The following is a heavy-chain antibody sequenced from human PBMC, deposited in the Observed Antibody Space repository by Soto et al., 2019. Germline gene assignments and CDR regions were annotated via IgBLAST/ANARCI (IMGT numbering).Heavy chain of an antibody. Sequence: GESLKISCKGSGYSFTSYWIGWVRQMPGKGLEWMGIIYPGDSDTRYSPSFQGQVTISADKSISTAYLQWSSLKASDTAMYYCARQGSSEWSVYGMDVWGQGTTVTVSS. J-gene: IGHJ6*02. CDR2: IYPGDSDT. D-gene: IGHD3-3*01. CDR3: ARQGSSEWSVYGMDV. CDR1: GYSFTSYW. V-gene: IGHV5-51*01.